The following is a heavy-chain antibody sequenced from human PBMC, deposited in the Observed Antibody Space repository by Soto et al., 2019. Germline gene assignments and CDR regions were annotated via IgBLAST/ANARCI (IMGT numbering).Heavy chain of an antibody. CDR2: INAGNGNT. CDR1: GYTFTSYA. J-gene: IGHJ5*02. CDR3: ARDLGITIFGVVTESNWFDP. D-gene: IGHD3-3*01. Sequence: GASVKVSCKASGYTFTSYAMHWVRQAPGQRLEWMGWINAGNGNTKYSQKFQGRVTITRDTSASTAYMELSSLRSEDTAVYYCARDLGITIFGVVTESNWFDPWGQGTLVTVSS. V-gene: IGHV1-3*01.